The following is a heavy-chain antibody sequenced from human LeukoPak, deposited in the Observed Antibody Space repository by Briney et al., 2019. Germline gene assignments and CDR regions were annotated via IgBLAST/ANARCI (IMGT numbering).Heavy chain of an antibody. Sequence: ASVKVSCKASGYAFLSYDINWVRQAAGQGLEWMGWMDPDSGNTGYAQTFLGRVTMTRNTSISTVYMELSSLSSDDTAVYYCARGGRTSWYRYWGQGTLVTVSS. D-gene: IGHD6-13*01. CDR1: GYAFLSYD. CDR2: MDPDSGNT. V-gene: IGHV1-8*01. J-gene: IGHJ4*02. CDR3: ARGGRTSWYRY.